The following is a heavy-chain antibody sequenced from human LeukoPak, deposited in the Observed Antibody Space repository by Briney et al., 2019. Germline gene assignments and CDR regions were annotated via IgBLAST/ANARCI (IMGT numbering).Heavy chain of an antibody. Sequence: SETLSLTCTVSGGSISSSSYYWGWIRQPPGKGLEWIGSIYHSGSTYYNPSLKSRVTISVDTSKNQFSLKLSSVTAADTAVYYCARTIAAAFAYMDVWGKGTTVTVSS. D-gene: IGHD6-13*01. J-gene: IGHJ6*03. CDR2: IYHSGST. V-gene: IGHV4-39*07. CDR3: ARTIAAAFAYMDV. CDR1: GGSISSSSYY.